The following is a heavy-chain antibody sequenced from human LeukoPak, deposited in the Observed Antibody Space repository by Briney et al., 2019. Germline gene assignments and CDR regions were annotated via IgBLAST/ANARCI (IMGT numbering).Heavy chain of an antibody. J-gene: IGHJ4*02. CDR1: GFTFSSYG. CDR3: AKDSDTYGHRHFDH. V-gene: IGHV3-30*02. D-gene: IGHD2-8*01. CDR2: IGFDGSKI. Sequence: GGSLRLSCVASGFTFSSYGMQWVRQAPGKGLEWVALIGFDGSKIYYADSVKGRFTISRDNSKNTVNLQMNSLRVEDTAVYYCAKDSDTYGHRHFDHWGQGTLVTVSS.